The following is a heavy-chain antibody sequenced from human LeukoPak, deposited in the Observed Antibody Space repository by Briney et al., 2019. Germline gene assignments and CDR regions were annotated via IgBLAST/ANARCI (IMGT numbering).Heavy chain of an antibody. CDR2: INSDGSWT. V-gene: IGHV3-74*01. Sequence: GGSLRLSCAASGNYWMHWVRQVPGKGLVWVSRINSDGSWTSYADSVKGRFTISKDNAKNTVYLQMNSLRAEDTAVYYCVSFYETYWGRGTLVTVSS. CDR3: VSFYETY. D-gene: IGHD5/OR15-5a*01. CDR1: GNYW. J-gene: IGHJ4*02.